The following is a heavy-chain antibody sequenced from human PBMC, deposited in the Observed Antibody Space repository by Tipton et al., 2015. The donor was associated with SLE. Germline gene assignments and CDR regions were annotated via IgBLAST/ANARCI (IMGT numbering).Heavy chain of an antibody. CDR1: GGSFSGYY. D-gene: IGHD6-19*01. CDR3: ARESTTSSGWYDY. Sequence: TLSLTCAVYGGSFSGYYWSWSRQPPGKGLEWIGEINHSGSTNYNPSLKSRVTISVDTSKNQFSLKLSFVTAADTAVYYCARESTTSSGWYDYWGQGTLVTVSS. J-gene: IGHJ4*02. V-gene: IGHV4-34*01. CDR2: INHSGST.